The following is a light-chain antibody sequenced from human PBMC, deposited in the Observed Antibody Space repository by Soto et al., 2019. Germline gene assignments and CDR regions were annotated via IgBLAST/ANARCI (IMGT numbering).Light chain of an antibody. CDR1: QSISSW. CDR3: QQYNSYPLT. CDR2: KAS. J-gene: IGKJ4*01. V-gene: IGKV1-5*03. Sequence: DIQMTQPPSTLSASVGDRVTITCRASQSISSWLAWYQQKPGKAPKLLIYKASSLESGVPSRFSGSGSGAAFTLTISSLQPDDFATYYCQQYNSYPLTFGGGTKVDIK.